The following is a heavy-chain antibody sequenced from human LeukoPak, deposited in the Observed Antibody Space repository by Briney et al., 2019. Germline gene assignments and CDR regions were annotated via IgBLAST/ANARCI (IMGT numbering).Heavy chain of an antibody. J-gene: IGHJ4*02. CDR2: ISSDGSST. Sequence: GGSLRLSCAASGFTFRNHWMHWVRQTPGKGLVWVSRISSDGSSTTYADSVKGRFTISRDNTKNTLYLQMNNLRAEDTAMYYCARDQRVTGRPDIDYWGQGTLVIVSS. CDR3: ARDQRVTGRPDIDY. D-gene: IGHD6-6*01. CDR1: GFTFRNHW. V-gene: IGHV3-74*03.